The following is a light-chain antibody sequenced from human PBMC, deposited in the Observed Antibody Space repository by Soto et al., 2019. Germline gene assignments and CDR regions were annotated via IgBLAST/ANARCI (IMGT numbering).Light chain of an antibody. CDR2: EVS. CDR1: SSDVGGYNY. Sequence: QSALTQPASVSGSPGQSITISCTGTSSDVGGYNYVSWYQQHPGKAHKLMIYEVSNRPSGVSNRFSGSKSGNTASLAISGLQAEDEADYYCTSYTSSSTWVFGGGTKLTVL. V-gene: IGLV2-14*01. J-gene: IGLJ3*02. CDR3: TSYTSSSTWV.